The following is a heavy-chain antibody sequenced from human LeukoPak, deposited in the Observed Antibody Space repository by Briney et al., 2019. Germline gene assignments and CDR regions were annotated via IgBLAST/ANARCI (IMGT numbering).Heavy chain of an antibody. Sequence: ASVKASCKASGYTFTSYGISWVRQAPGQGLEWMGWISAYNGNTNYAQKLQGRVTMTTDTSTSTAYMELRSLRSDDTAVYYCARLESYYYGSGSYYGDYWGQGTLVTVSS. V-gene: IGHV1-18*01. CDR3: ARLESYYYGSGSYYGDY. CDR2: ISAYNGNT. D-gene: IGHD3-10*01. J-gene: IGHJ4*02. CDR1: GYTFTSYG.